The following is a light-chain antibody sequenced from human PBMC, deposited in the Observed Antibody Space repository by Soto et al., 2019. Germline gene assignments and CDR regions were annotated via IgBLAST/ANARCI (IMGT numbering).Light chain of an antibody. CDR3: QARSNWPS. J-gene: IGKJ3*01. Sequence: EIGWTQSPGTLSFAPRVSVTLSARAIQSGSCFLALYQQKPGQSPRLLIYHASNRATGIPTRVSGSGSGTDFTLTISTLEPEDFAVYYGQARSNWPSFGPGTNVDI. CDR1: QSGSCF. V-gene: IGKV3-11*01. CDR2: HAS.